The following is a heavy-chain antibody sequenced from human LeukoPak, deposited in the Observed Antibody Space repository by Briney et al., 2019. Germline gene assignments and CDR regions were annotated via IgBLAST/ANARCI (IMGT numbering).Heavy chain of an antibody. D-gene: IGHD3-9*01. CDR2: ISTGSSTI. CDR3: ARDFAGWGYFDL. J-gene: IGHJ2*01. Sequence: GGSLRLSCAASGFTFNTYPMYWVRRAPGKGLEWVSHISTGSSTIYYADSVKGRFTISRDNAKNSLYLQMNSLRAEDTAVYYCARDFAGWGYFDLWGRGTQVTVSS. CDR1: GFTFNTYP. V-gene: IGHV3-48*01.